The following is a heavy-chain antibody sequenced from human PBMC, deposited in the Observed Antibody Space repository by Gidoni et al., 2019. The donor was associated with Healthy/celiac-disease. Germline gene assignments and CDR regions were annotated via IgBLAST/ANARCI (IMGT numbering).Heavy chain of an antibody. CDR2: IIPIFGTA. Sequence: QVQLVQSGAEVKKPGSSVKVSCKASGRTFSSYAISWVRQAPGQGLEWRGGIIPIFGTANYAQKFQGRVTITADESTSTAYMELSSLRSEDTAVYYCQISIAAAGGNAFDIWGQGTMVTVSS. V-gene: IGHV1-69*01. CDR1: GRTFSSYA. CDR3: QISIAAAGGNAFDI. D-gene: IGHD6-13*01. J-gene: IGHJ3*02.